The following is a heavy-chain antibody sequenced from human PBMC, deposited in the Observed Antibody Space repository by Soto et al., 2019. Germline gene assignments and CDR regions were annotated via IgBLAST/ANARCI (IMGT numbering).Heavy chain of an antibody. Sequence: QVQLQESGPGLVKPSQTLSLTCTVSGGSISSCGYYRSWIRQHPGKGLEWIGYIYYSGSTYYNPSLKGPVTLSVDTSNNQCSLKLSSVTAADTAVYYCARDVALLPLIYGEGGHFEYWGQGTLVTVSS. V-gene: IGHV4-31*01. D-gene: IGHD4-17*01. CDR3: ARDVALLPLIYGEGGHFEY. CDR1: GGSISSCGYY. J-gene: IGHJ4*02. CDR2: IYYSGST.